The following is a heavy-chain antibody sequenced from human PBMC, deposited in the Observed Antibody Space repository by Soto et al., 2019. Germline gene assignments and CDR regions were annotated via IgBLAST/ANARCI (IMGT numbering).Heavy chain of an antibody. CDR2: MNPGSGDT. J-gene: IGHJ5*02. D-gene: IGHD5-18*01. CDR3: ARMASFGSLNWFDP. CDR1: GYTFTNND. Sequence: ASVKVSCKASGYTFTNNDVTWVRQATGQGLEWMGWMNPGSGDTGYAQKFQGRVTMTRNISIATAYMELSSLRSEDTAIYYCARMASFGSLNWFDPWGQGTLVTAPQ. V-gene: IGHV1-8*01.